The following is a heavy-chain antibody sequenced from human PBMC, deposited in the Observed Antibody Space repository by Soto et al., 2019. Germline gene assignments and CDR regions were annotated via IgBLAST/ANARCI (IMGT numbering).Heavy chain of an antibody. Sequence: GGSLRLSCAASGFTFSSYAMHWVRQAPGKGLEYVSAISSNGGSTYYANSVKGRFTISRDNSKNTLYLQMGSLRAEDMAVYYCARAGSCSGGSCYFDYWGQGTLVTVSS. J-gene: IGHJ4*02. D-gene: IGHD2-15*01. CDR2: ISSNGGST. V-gene: IGHV3-64*01. CDR1: GFTFSSYA. CDR3: ARAGSCSGGSCYFDY.